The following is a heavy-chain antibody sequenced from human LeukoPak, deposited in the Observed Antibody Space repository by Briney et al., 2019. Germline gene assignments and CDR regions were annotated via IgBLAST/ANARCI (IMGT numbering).Heavy chain of an antibody. J-gene: IGHJ4*02. Sequence: GGSQRLSCAASGFTFSSYAMSWVRQAPGKGLEWVSSISGSDGTTYYADSVKGRFTISRDNSKNTLSLQMNSLRAEDTAVYYCAKGLTTLDYWGQGTLVTVSS. D-gene: IGHD4-11*01. V-gene: IGHV3-23*01. CDR3: AKGLTTLDY. CDR1: GFTFSSYA. CDR2: ISGSDGTT.